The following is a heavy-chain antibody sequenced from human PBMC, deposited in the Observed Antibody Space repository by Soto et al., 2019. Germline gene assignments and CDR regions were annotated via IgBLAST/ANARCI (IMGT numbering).Heavy chain of an antibody. D-gene: IGHD3-3*01. V-gene: IGHV3-11*06. Sequence: QVQLVESGGGLVKPGGSLRLSCAVSGFTFSDYYMSWIRQAPGKGLERVSYIRSSSSYSNYADSVKGRFTISRDNAKNSLYLQMNSLRGQDTAVYYCATGKSGYFRDDAFDIWGQGTMVTVSS. CDR3: ATGKSGYFRDDAFDI. CDR1: GFTFSDYY. J-gene: IGHJ3*02. CDR2: IRSSSSYS.